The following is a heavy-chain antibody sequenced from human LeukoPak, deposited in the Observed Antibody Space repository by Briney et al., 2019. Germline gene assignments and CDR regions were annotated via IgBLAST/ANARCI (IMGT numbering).Heavy chain of an antibody. V-gene: IGHV1-69*04. CDR2: IIPILGIA. CDR1: GGTFSSYA. J-gene: IGHJ4*02. Sequence: SVKVSCKASGGTFSSYAISWVRQAPGQGLEWMGRIIPILGIANYAQKFQGGVTITADKSTSTAYMELSSLRSEDTAVYYCARGPIRCGGDCYLVDYWGQGTLVTVSS. CDR3: ARGPIRCGGDCYLVDY. D-gene: IGHD2-21*02.